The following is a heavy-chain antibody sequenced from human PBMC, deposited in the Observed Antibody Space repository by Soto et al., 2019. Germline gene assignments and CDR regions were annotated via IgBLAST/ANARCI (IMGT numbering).Heavy chain of an antibody. D-gene: IGHD3-10*01. CDR1: GFTFSGYY. CDR2: VSSTGSTI. J-gene: IGHJ4*02. CDR3: ERRGTELLWFGETDH. V-gene: IGHV3-11*01. Sequence: GGSLRLSCAASGFTFSGYYMTWIRQAPGKGLEWVSYVSSTGSTIYYADSVKGRFTISRDNAKNSLFLQMNSLRAEDTAVYYCERRGTELLWFGETDHWGPGPLVTVYS.